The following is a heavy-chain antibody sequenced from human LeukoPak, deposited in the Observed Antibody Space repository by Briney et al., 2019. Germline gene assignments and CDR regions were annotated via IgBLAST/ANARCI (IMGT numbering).Heavy chain of an antibody. CDR2: ISSSGANT. CDR3: AKGSF. Sequence: GGSLRLSCTASGFPFDFYAMSWVRQAPGKGLEWVSSISSSGANTYYADSVKGRFTISRDNSKNTLYLQMNSLRAEDTAAYYCAKGSFWGQGTLVTVSS. CDR1: GFPFDFYA. J-gene: IGHJ4*02. D-gene: IGHD3-10*01. V-gene: IGHV3-23*01.